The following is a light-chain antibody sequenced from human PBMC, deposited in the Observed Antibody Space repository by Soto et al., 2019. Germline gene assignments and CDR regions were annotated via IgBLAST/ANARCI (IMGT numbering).Light chain of an antibody. CDR2: LTS. CDR3: HQRQSWPRT. CDR1: QAVNTR. V-gene: IGKV3-11*01. J-gene: IGKJ1*01. Sequence: EIVLTQSPATLSAFPGDRVTLSGRASQAVNTRLAWYQHKPGQAPRLLIYLTSNRAAGVPSRFSAWGSETDFTLTISDVQPEDFAVYYCHQRQSWPRTFGQGTKVDIK.